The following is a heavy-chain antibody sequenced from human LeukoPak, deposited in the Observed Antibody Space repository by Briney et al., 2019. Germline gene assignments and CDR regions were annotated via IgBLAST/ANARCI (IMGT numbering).Heavy chain of an antibody. V-gene: IGHV3-48*02. CDR1: GFTFSYYN. CDR3: ARERVGAMDY. J-gene: IGHJ4*02. Sequence: GGSLRLSCAASGFTFSYYNMNWVRQAPGKGLEWVSYISSGSSTIYYADSVKGRFTISRDNAKNSLYLQMNSLRDEDTAVYYCARERVGAMDYWGQGTLVTVSS. CDR2: ISSGSSTI. D-gene: IGHD1-26*01.